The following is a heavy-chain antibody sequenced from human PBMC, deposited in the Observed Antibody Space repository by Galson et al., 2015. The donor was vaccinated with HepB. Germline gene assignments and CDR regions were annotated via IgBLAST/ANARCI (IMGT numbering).Heavy chain of an antibody. CDR3: ARAIEWELDWFDP. V-gene: IGHV4-39*01. CDR1: GGSISSSSYY. J-gene: IGHJ5*02. D-gene: IGHD1-26*01. CDR2: IYYSGST. Sequence: LSLTCTVSGGSISSSSYYWGWIRQPPGKGLEWIGSIYYSGSTYYNPSLKSRVTISVDTSKNQFSLQLNSVTPEDTAVYYCARAIEWELDWFDPWGQGTLVTVSS.